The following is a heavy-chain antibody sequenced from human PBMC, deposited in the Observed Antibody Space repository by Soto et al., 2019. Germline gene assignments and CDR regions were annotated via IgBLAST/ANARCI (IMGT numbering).Heavy chain of an antibody. Sequence: EVQLVESGGGLVQPGGSLRLSCAASGFTFSSYEMNWVRQAPGKGLEWVSYISSSGSTIYYADSVKGRFTISRDNAKNALYLQMNSLRAADTAVYYCARAGTHSGYDYWGQGTLVTVSS. CDR2: ISSSGSTI. CDR1: GFTFSSYE. V-gene: IGHV3-48*03. J-gene: IGHJ4*02. D-gene: IGHD5-12*01. CDR3: ARAGTHSGYDY.